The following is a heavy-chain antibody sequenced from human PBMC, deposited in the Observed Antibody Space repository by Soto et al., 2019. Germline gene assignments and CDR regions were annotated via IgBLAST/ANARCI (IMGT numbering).Heavy chain of an antibody. CDR2: ISSNGGST. CDR1: GFTFSSYA. J-gene: IGHJ6*02. D-gene: IGHD6-13*01. Sequence: EVQLVESGGGLVQPGGSLRLSCAASGFTFSSYAMHWVRQAPGKGLEYVSAISSNGGSTYYANSVKGRFTISRDNSKNPLYLQMGSLRAEDMAVYYCARTHSSSWYAYYGMDVWGQGTTVTVSS. CDR3: ARTHSSSWYAYYGMDV. V-gene: IGHV3-64*01.